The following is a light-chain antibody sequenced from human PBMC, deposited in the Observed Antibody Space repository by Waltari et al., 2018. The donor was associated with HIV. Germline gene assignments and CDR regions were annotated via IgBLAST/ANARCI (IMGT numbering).Light chain of an antibody. CDR1: SRDIGHYKY. CDR3: SSYISTTTL. Sequence: QSAPTQPASVSGTPGQSITISCTGTSRDIGHYKYVSWYQQSPGKAPKLMIYEVSNRPSGVSNRFSGSKSGNTASLTISGLQAEDEADYYCSSYISTTTLFGTGTKVTVL. V-gene: IGLV2-14*01. J-gene: IGLJ1*01. CDR2: EVS.